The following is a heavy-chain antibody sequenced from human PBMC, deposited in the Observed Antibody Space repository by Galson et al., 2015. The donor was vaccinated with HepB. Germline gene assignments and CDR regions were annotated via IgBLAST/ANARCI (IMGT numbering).Heavy chain of an antibody. CDR1: GFTFSSFD. D-gene: IGHD5-18*01. J-gene: IGHJ4*02. V-gene: IGHV3-23*01. CDR3: AKSPISGYSYGLLSFDY. Sequence: SLRLSCAASGFTFSSFDMHWVRQPTEKGLEWVSGISGSGGSTYYADSVKGRFTISRDNSKNTLYLQMNSLRAEDTAVYYCAKSPISGYSYGLLSFDYWDQGTLVTVSS. CDR2: ISGSGGST.